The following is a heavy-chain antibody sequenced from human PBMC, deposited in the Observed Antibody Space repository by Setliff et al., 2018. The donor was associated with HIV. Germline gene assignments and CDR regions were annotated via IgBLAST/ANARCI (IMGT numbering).Heavy chain of an antibody. CDR2: IYTSGSN. D-gene: IGHD2-21*02. CDR1: GGSMSAYY. J-gene: IGHJ4*02. Sequence: SETLSLTCPVSGGSMSAYYWSWIRQPPGKGLEWIGYIYTSGSNNYNPSLRSRVTLSVDTSKNHFSLRLSSVTAADTAVYYCARGEFYCGTDCYWSSFDYWGQGILVTVSS. CDR3: ARGEFYCGTDCYWSSFDY. V-gene: IGHV4-4*08.